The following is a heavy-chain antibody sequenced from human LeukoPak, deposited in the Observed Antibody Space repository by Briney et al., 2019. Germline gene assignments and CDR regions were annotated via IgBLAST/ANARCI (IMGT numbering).Heavy chain of an antibody. CDR2: IKGDGSDK. V-gene: IGHV3-7*01. CDR3: VRDFQNF. CDR1: GFNFGDYA. J-gene: IGHJ4*02. Sequence: GGSLRLSCEASGFNFGDYAMSWVRQAPGKGLEWVASIKGDGSDKFYVASVEGRFTISRDNAKNSLSLQMNSLRAEDTAVYYCVRDFQNFWGQGTLVTVSS.